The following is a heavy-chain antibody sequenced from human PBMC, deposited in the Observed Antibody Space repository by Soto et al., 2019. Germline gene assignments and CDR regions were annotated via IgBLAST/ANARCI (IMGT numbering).Heavy chain of an antibody. CDR1: GFTFSSFS. J-gene: IGHJ3*02. CDR3: ARPSAYSTDAFDI. CDR2: ISSISSYI. D-gene: IGHD6-13*01. V-gene: IGHV3-21*01. Sequence: EVQLVESGGGLVKPGGSLRLSCAASGFTFSSFSMNWVRQSPGKGLEWVSSISSISSYIYYADSVKGRFTISRDNAKNSLYLQMNSLRVEDTAVYYCARPSAYSTDAFDIWGQGTMVTVSS.